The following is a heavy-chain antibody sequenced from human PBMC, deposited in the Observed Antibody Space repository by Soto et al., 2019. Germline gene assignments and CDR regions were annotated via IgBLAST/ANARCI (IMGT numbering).Heavy chain of an antibody. CDR1: GFTFSSYG. V-gene: IGHV3-33*01. CDR2: IWDDGSNK. CDR3: ATQPDDSSGYYLEGYYYYGMDV. D-gene: IGHD3-22*01. J-gene: IGHJ6*02. Sequence: GGSLRLSCAASGFTFSSYGMHWVRQAPGKGLEWVAVIWDDGSNKYYADSVKGRFTISRDNSKNTLYLQMNSLRAEDTAVYYCATQPDDSSGYYLEGYYYYGMDVWGQGTTVTVSS.